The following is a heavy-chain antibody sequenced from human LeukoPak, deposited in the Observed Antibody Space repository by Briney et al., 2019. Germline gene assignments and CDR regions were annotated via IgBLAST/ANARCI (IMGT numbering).Heavy chain of an antibody. Sequence: ASVKVSCKASGYTFTDYYMHRVRQAPGQGLEWMGWINPNSGGTNYAQKFQGRVTMTRDTSISTAYMELSRLTFDDTAVYYCARVKVVKELPGYWGQGTLVTVSS. CDR1: GYTFTDYY. CDR2: INPNSGGT. J-gene: IGHJ4*02. V-gene: IGHV1-2*02. D-gene: IGHD3-22*01. CDR3: ARVKVVKELPGY.